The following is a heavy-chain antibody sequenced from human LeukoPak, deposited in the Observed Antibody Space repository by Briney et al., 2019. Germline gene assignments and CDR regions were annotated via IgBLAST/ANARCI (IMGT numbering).Heavy chain of an antibody. V-gene: IGHV1-46*01. CDR2: INPGNGDK. D-gene: IGHD4-23*01. J-gene: IGHJ4*02. CDR3: ARDLSSSGNSYYFDY. CDR1: GYTFTSYY. Sequence: ASVKVSCKASGYTFTSYYIHWVRQAPGQGLEWMGVINPGNGDKTYGQKFQGRVTMTRDTSTSTVYMNLSSLRSEDTAVYYCARDLSSSGNSYYFDYWGQGTLVTVSS.